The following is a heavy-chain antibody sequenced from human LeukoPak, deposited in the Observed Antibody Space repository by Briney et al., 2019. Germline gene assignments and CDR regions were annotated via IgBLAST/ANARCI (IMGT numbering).Heavy chain of an antibody. D-gene: IGHD5-24*01. CDR1: GFTFSSYA. V-gene: IGHV3-23*01. J-gene: IGHJ6*03. CDR3: ASGAQDRDGYNFGYYYYYMDV. CDR2: ISGSGGST. Sequence: GGSLRLSCAASGFTFSSYAMSWVRQAPGKGLEWVSAISGSGGSTYYADSVKGRFTISRDNSKNTLYLQMNSLRAEDTAVYYCASGAQDRDGYNFGYYYYYMDVWGKGTTVTVSS.